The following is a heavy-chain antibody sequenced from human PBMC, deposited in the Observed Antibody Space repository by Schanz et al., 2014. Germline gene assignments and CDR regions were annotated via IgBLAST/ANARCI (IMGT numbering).Heavy chain of an antibody. D-gene: IGHD1-1*01. Sequence: DVHLLESGGGLVQPGGSLRLSCAASEFTFSTDAMSWVRQAPGKGLEWLSVISASGGDTYYADSVKGRFTISRDNSKNTLYPQMNSLRAEDTAVYYCARGRVLESWGQGTLVTVSS. CDR1: EFTFSTDA. J-gene: IGHJ5*02. CDR2: ISASGGDT. CDR3: ARGRVLES. V-gene: IGHV3-23*01.